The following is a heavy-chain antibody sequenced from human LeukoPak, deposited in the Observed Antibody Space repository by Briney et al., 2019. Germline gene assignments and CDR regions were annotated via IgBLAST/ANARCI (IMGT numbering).Heavy chain of an antibody. Sequence: SETLSLTCIVSGGSISSTSYYWGWIRQSPGKGLEWIGSFYYSGSLFDNRSLRSRVTISIDMSKNQFLLKLTSVTAADTAVYYCARKPIVNSAWYYFDYWGQGTLVTVSS. CDR1: GGSISSTSYY. CDR3: ARKPIVNSAWYYFDY. CDR2: FYYSGSL. D-gene: IGHD3-22*01. J-gene: IGHJ4*02. V-gene: IGHV4-39*07.